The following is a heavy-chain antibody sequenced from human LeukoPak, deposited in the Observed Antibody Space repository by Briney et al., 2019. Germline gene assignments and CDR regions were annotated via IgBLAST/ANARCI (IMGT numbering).Heavy chain of an antibody. D-gene: IGHD6-13*01. V-gene: IGHV4-59*11. CDR1: GGSISSHY. CDR2: IYYSGST. J-gene: IGHJ4*02. CDR3: ARGVAAAGVDY. Sequence: SETLSLTCTVSGGSISSHYWSWIRQPPGKGLEWIGYIYYSGSTNHNPSLKSRVTISVDTSKNQFSLKLSSVTAADTAVYYCARGVAAAGVDYWGQGTLVTVSS.